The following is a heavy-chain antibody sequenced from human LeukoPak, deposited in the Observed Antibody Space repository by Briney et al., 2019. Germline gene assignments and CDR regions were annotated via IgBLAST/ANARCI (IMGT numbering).Heavy chain of an antibody. D-gene: IGHD6-19*01. CDR3: ARIAVTSTGEFDS. CDR1: GFTFSNYV. V-gene: IGHV3-21*01. J-gene: IGHJ4*02. Sequence: PGGSLRLSCAASGFTFSNYVMHWVRQAPGKGLEWVSHISSGGSHIYYADSVKGRFTISRDNAKNSLYLQMNSLRVEDTAVYYCARIAVTSTGEFDSWGQGTLVTVSS. CDR2: ISSGGSHI.